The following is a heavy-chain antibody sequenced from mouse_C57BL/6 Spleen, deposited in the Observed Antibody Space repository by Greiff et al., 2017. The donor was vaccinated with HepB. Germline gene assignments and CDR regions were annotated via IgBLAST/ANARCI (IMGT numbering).Heavy chain of an antibody. V-gene: IGHV1-15*01. J-gene: IGHJ3*01. CDR3: TRDDFYGSSYPWFAY. D-gene: IGHD1-1*01. CDR2: IDPETGGT. Sequence: QVQLQQSGAELVRPGASVPLSCKASGYTFTDYEMHWVKPTPVHGLEWIGAIDPETGGTAYNQKFKGKAILTADKSSSTAYMELRSLTSEYSAVYYCTRDDFYGSSYPWFAYWGQGTLVTVSA. CDR1: GYTFTDYE.